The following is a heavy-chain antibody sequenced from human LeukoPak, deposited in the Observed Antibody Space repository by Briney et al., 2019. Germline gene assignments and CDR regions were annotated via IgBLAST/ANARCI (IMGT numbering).Heavy chain of an antibody. CDR2: IYYSGRT. CDR1: GGSISSSSYY. J-gene: IGHJ4*02. V-gene: IGHV4-39*07. CDR3: ARGYYDFWSGYSYYCDY. D-gene: IGHD3-3*01. Sequence: SETLSLTCTVSGGSISSSSYYWGWIRQPPGKGLEWIGSIYYSGRTYYNPSLKSRVTISVDTSKNQFSLKLSSVTAADTAVYYCARGYYDFWSGYSYYCDYWGQGTLVTVSS.